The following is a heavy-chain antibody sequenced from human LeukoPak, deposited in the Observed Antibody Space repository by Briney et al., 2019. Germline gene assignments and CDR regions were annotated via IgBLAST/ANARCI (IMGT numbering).Heavy chain of an antibody. CDR1: GGSISSSSYY. Sequence: SETLSLTCTVSGGSISSSSYYWGWIRQPPGKGLEWIGSIYYSGSTYYNPSLKSRVTISVDTSKNQFSLKPSSVTAADTAVYYCARQGGGYYYDSSGYYPFYDWGQGTLVTVSS. V-gene: IGHV4-39*01. J-gene: IGHJ4*02. D-gene: IGHD3-22*01. CDR2: IYYSGST. CDR3: ARQGGGYYYDSSGYYPFYD.